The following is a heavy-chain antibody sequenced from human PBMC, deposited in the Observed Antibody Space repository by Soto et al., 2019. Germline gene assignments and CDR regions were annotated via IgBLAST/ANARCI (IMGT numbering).Heavy chain of an antibody. CDR3: IKVLTRGVGVPRFYFDS. CDR2: INADRGST. V-gene: IGHV3-74*01. J-gene: IGHJ4*02. D-gene: IGHD3-9*01. Sequence: AGGSLRLSCAASGFTFSNDWMHWVRQAPGKGLEWVSRINADRGSTHYADSVRGRFTISRDNAKNTLFLQLNSLRVEDTAIYYCIKVLTRGVGVPRFYFDSWGQGTLVTVSS. CDR1: GFTFSNDW.